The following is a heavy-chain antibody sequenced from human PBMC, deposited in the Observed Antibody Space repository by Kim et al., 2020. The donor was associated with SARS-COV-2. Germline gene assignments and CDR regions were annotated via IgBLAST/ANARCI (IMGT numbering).Heavy chain of an antibody. CDR3: ARDLTPTYYYDSSGYYDY. D-gene: IGHD3-22*01. Sequence: ASVKVSCKASGYTFTGYYMHWVRQAPGQGLEWMGRINPNSGGTNYAQKFQGRVTMTRDTSISTAYMELSRLRSDDTAVYYCARDLTPTYYYDSSGYYDYWGQGTLVTVSS. J-gene: IGHJ4*02. V-gene: IGHV1-2*06. CDR2: INPNSGGT. CDR1: GYTFTGYY.